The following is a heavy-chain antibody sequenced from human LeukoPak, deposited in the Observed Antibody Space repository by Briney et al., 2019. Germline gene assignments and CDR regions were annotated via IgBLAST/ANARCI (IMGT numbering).Heavy chain of an antibody. V-gene: IGHV1-2*02. CDR2: INPKSGGT. CDR1: GYTFTAYY. J-gene: IGHJ5*02. Sequence: ASVKVSCKASGYTFTAYYMHWVRQAPGQGLEWMGWINPKSGGTNYPQKFQGRVTMTRDTSISTAYMELSRLRSDDTAVYYCARAGGRSWFDPWGQGTLVTVSS. CDR3: ARAGGRSWFDP.